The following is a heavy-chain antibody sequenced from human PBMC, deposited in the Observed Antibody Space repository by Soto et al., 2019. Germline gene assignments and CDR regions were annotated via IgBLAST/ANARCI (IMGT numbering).Heavy chain of an antibody. Sequence: PGGSLRLSCAASGFTFSSYSMNWVRQAPGKGLEWVSSISSSSYIYYADSVKGRFTISRDNAKNSLYLQMNSLRAEDTAVYYCARDPGGYDFWSGYYRPDAFDIWGQGTMVTVSS. CDR3: ARDPGGYDFWSGYYRPDAFDI. J-gene: IGHJ3*02. V-gene: IGHV3-21*01. CDR2: ISSSSYI. D-gene: IGHD3-3*01. CDR1: GFTFSSYS.